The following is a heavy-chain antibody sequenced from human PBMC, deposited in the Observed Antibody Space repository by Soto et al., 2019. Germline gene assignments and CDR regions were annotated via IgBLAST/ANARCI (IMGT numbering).Heavy chain of an antibody. Sequence: PGGSLRLSCAASGFTFSSYGMHWVRQAPGKGLEWVAVISYDGSNKYYADSVKGRFTISRDNSKNTLYLQMNSLRAEDTAVYYCASPDSYDFWSGSRDWGQGTLVTVSS. J-gene: IGHJ4*02. CDR1: GFTFSSYG. V-gene: IGHV3-30*03. D-gene: IGHD3-3*01. CDR3: ASPDSYDFWSGSRD. CDR2: ISYDGSNK.